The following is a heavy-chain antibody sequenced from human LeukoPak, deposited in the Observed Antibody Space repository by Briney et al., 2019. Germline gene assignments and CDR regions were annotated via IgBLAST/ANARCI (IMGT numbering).Heavy chain of an antibody. CDR3: AHSPQTTNKYYYDSSGYYFDY. D-gene: IGHD3-22*01. J-gene: IGHJ4*02. CDR1: GFSLSTSGVG. V-gene: IGHV2-5*02. Sequence: KESGPTLVKPTQPLTLTCTFSGFSLSTSGVGVGWIRQPPGKALEWLALIYWDDDKRYSPSLKSRLTITKDTSKNQVVLTMTNMDPVDTATYYCAHSPQTTNKYYYDSSGYYFDYWGQGTLVTVSS. CDR2: IYWDDDK.